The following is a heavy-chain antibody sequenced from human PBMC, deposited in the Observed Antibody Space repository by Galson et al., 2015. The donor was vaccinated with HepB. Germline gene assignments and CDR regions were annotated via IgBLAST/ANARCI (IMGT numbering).Heavy chain of an antibody. CDR2: FDPEDGET. V-gene: IGHV1-24*01. CDR3: ALGGIAAAGTGFDY. Sequence: SVTVSCKVSGSTLTELSMHWVRQAPGKGLEWMGGFDPEDGETIYTQKFQGRVTMTEDTSTDTAYMELSSLRSEDTAVYYCALGGIAAAGTGFDYWGQGTLVTVSS. CDR1: GSTLTELS. D-gene: IGHD6-13*01. J-gene: IGHJ4*02.